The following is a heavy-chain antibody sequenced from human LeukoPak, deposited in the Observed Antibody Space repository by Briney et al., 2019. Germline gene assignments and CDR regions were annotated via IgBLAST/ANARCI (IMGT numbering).Heavy chain of an antibody. CDR1: GFTFSNAW. CDR2: ISSSSSYI. CDR3: ARDVRHRYCSSASCYRGWFDP. D-gene: IGHD2-2*01. Sequence: GGSLRLSCAASGFTFSNAWMSWVRQAPGKGLEWVSSISSSSSYIYYADSVKGRFTISRDNAKNSLYLQMNSLRAEDTAVYYCARDVRHRYCSSASCYRGWFDPWGQGTLVTVPS. V-gene: IGHV3-21*01. J-gene: IGHJ5*02.